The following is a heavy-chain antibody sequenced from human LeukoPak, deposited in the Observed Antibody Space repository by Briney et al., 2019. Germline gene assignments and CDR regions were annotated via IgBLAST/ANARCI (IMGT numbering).Heavy chain of an antibody. V-gene: IGHV3-23*01. Sequence: GGSLRLSCAPSDFTFSNYAMSWVRQAPGKGLEWVSGISGGGDVTHYLDSVKGWFTISRDNAKNSLYLQMNSLRAEDTAVYYCARGRYDSSGYYSIFDYWGQGTLVTVSS. CDR3: ARGRYDSSGYYSIFDY. CDR2: ISGGGDVT. CDR1: DFTFSNYA. J-gene: IGHJ4*02. D-gene: IGHD3-22*01.